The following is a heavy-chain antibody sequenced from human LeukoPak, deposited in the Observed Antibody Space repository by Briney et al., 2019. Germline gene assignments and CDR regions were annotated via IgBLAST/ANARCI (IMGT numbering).Heavy chain of an antibody. Sequence: PSETLSLTCTVSGGSISSGGYYWSWIRQHPGKGLEWIGYIYYSGSTYYNPSLKSRVTISVDTSKNQFSLKLSSVTAADTAVYYCASGSKCTGGVCYMKIDYRGQGTLVTVSS. CDR1: GGSISSGGYY. CDR2: IYYSGST. D-gene: IGHD2-8*02. CDR3: ASGSKCTGGVCYMKIDY. V-gene: IGHV4-31*03. J-gene: IGHJ4*02.